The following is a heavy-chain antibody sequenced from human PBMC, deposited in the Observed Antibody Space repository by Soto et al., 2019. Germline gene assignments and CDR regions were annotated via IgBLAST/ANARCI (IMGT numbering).Heavy chain of an antibody. CDR2: ISGSGGST. D-gene: IGHD3-22*01. CDR3: AKRYYYDSSGYYQLTYFDY. Sequence: GGSLRLSCAASGFTFSSYAMSWVRQAPGKGLEWVSAISGSGGSTYYADSVKGRFTISRDNSKNTLYLQMNSLRAEDTAVYYCAKRYYYDSSGYYQLTYFDYWGQGTLVTVSS. CDR1: GFTFSSYA. J-gene: IGHJ4*02. V-gene: IGHV3-23*01.